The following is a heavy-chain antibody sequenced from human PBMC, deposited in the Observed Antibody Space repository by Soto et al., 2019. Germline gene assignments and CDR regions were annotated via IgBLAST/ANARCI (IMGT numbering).Heavy chain of an antibody. D-gene: IGHD3-10*01. CDR2: VHHSWGS. CDR3: ARQGFGPLHGLVDV. CDR1: GGSISSYY. J-gene: IGHJ6*02. Sequence: QVQLQESGPGLVKPSETMSLSCTVSGGSISSYYWSWFRQSPGKRMEWIGYVHHSWGSSYNPSLQSRVAISLDTSNSQFSLKVTSVTATDTAVYSCARQGFGPLHGLVDVWGQGTTVTVSS. V-gene: IGHV4-59*08.